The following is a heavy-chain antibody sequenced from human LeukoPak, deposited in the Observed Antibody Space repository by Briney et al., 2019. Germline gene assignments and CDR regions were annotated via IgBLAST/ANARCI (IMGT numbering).Heavy chain of an antibody. Sequence: SETLSLTCTVSGDSISSSAYYWGWIRQPPGKGLEWIGCVYYSGSTYYNPSLKTRATISLNSSKSQFSLRQTSVTAADTAVYFCARQPIYSSTPALLYWGQGALVTVSS. CDR3: ARQPIYSSTPALLY. J-gene: IGHJ4*02. CDR1: GDSISSSAYY. V-gene: IGHV4-39*01. CDR2: VYYSGST. D-gene: IGHD6-13*01.